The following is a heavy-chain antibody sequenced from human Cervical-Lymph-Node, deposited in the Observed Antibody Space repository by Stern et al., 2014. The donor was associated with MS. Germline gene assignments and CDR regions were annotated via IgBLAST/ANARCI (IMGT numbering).Heavy chain of an antibody. CDR2: INSKSGGS. J-gene: IGHJ4*02. CDR3: ARDLIGDGDLSLDN. CDR1: GYTFTGYY. D-gene: IGHD3-10*01. Sequence: QVQLVQSGAEVKKPGASVKVSCKASGYTFTGYYIHWVRQAPGQGPEWMGWINSKSGGSTYAQSFQGRVTMTRDTSISTAYMELSGLRPDDTAVYYCARDLIGDGDLSLDNWGQGTLVTVSS. V-gene: IGHV1-2*02.